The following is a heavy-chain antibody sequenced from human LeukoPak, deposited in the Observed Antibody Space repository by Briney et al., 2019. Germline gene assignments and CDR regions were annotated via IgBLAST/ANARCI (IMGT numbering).Heavy chain of an antibody. Sequence: GGSLRVSCAAPGFTFHDSIVYRGRQAPGKGLEWVSHINGDGGKTYYGDSGKGRFTISRDNSKNSLYLQMNSLRTEDTAFYYCAKGLYYYYSSRYASSIDYWGQGTLVTVSS. CDR3: AKGLYYYYSSRYASSIDY. D-gene: IGHD3-22*01. CDR1: GFTFHDSI. J-gene: IGHJ4*02. V-gene: IGHV3-43*02. CDR2: INGDGGKT.